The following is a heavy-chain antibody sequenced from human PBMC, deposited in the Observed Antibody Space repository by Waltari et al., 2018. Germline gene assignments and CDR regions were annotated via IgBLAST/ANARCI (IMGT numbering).Heavy chain of an antibody. CDR2: IYSDGSST. CDR1: GFNISRHW. D-gene: IGHD3-22*01. Sequence: PGGSLRLSCAASGFNISRHWMHWVRQGPGKGLVWVSRIYSDGSSTTYADSVKGRFTISRDNPKNTVYLQMNNLRAEDTAVYYCARGTYYYDNSGPYFDSWGQGILVTVSS. V-gene: IGHV3-74*01. J-gene: IGHJ5*01. CDR3: ARGTYYYDNSGPYFDS.